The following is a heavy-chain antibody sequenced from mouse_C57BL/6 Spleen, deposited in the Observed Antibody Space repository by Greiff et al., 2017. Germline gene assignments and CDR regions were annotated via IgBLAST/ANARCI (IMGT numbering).Heavy chain of an antibody. J-gene: IGHJ2*01. CDR2: ISGGGGNT. CDR1: GFTFSSYT. V-gene: IGHV5-9*01. D-gene: IGHD4-1*01. Sequence: EVKLVESGGGLVKPGGSLKLSCAASGFTFSSYTMSWVRQTPEKRLEWVATISGGGGNTYYPDSVKGRFTISRDNAKNTLYLQMSSLRSEDTALYYCARHSNSYFDYWGQGTTLTVSS. CDR3: ARHSNSYFDY.